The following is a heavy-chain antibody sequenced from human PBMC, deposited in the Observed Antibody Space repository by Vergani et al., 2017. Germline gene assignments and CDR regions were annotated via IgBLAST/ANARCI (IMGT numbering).Heavy chain of an antibody. CDR2: IYYSGST. V-gene: IGHV4-59*01. CDR3: ARVITPPARPYNWFDP. J-gene: IGHJ5*02. D-gene: IGHD3-3*01. Sequence: QVQLQESGPGLVKPSETLSLTCTVSGGSISSYYWSWIRQPPGKGLEWIGYIYYSGSTNYNPSLKSRVTISVDTSKNQFSLKLSSVTAADTAVYYCARVITPPARPYNWFDPWGQGTLVTVSS. CDR1: GGSISSYY.